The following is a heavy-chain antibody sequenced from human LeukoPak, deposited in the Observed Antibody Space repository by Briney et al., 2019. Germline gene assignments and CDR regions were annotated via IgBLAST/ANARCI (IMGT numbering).Heavy chain of an antibody. CDR2: ISHGGSNK. CDR3: ARDRRWLQYSDY. V-gene: IGHV3-30*04. Sequence: GGSLRLSCAASGFTFSSYAMHWVRQAPGKGLEWVAVISHGGSNKYYADSVKGRFTISRDNSKNTLYLEMSSLRPEDTAVYYCARDRRWLQYSDYWGQGTLVTVSS. D-gene: IGHD5-24*01. J-gene: IGHJ4*02. CDR1: GFTFSSYA.